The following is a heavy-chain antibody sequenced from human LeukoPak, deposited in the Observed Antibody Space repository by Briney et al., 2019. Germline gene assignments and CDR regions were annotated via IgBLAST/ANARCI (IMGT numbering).Heavy chain of an antibody. J-gene: IGHJ4*02. CDR3: AREKTFYNILTGYKRGGYYFDY. Sequence: GGSLRLSCAASGFTFSSYWMSWVRQAPGKGLEWVANIKQDGSEKDYVDSVKGRFTISRDNAKNSLYLQMNSLRAEDTAVYYCAREKTFYNILTGYKRGGYYFDYWGQGILVTVSS. V-gene: IGHV3-7*01. CDR1: GFTFSSYW. CDR2: IKQDGSEK. D-gene: IGHD3-9*01.